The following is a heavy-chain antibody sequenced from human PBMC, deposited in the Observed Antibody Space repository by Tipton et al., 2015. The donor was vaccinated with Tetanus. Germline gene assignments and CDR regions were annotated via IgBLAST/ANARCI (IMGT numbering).Heavy chain of an antibody. D-gene: IGHD3-10*01. V-gene: IGHV3-15*01. CDR2: IKSKTNGGTP. J-gene: IGHJ4*02. CDR1: GFTFSNAW. Sequence: SLRLSCAASGFTFSNAWMNWVRQAPGKGLEWVGRIKSKTNGGTPDYAAPVRGRFSISRDDSTNTVYLQMNSLKTEDTAVYYCTTATSVGSGSYWILDYWGQGTLVTVSS. CDR3: TTATSVGSGSYWILDY.